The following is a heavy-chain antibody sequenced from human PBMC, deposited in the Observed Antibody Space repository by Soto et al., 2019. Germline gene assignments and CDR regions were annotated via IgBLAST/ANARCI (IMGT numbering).Heavy chain of an antibody. CDR3: ALDTVVTYYFDY. J-gene: IGHJ4*02. V-gene: IGHV1-69*05. CDR2: FIPIFLTA. Sequence: SVKVSCKASGYTFTSYGISWVRQAPGQGLEWMGGFIPIFLTANYAQKFQGRVTITTDESTSTAYMELSSLRSEDTAVYYCALDTVVTYYFDYWGQGTLVTVS. CDR1: GYTFTSYG. D-gene: IGHD2-21*02.